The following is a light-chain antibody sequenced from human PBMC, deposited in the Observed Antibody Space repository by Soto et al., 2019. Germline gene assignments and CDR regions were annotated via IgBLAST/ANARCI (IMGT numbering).Light chain of an antibody. J-gene: IGKJ1*01. V-gene: IGKV1-39*01. CDR1: QSISSY. CDR2: AAS. Sequence: DIQMTQSPSSLSASVGDRVTITCRASQSISSYLNWYQQKPGKAPNLLIHAASTLQSGVPSRFSGSGSGTDFTLTISCLQSEDFATYYCQQYYSYPQTFGQGTKVDIK. CDR3: QQYYSYPQT.